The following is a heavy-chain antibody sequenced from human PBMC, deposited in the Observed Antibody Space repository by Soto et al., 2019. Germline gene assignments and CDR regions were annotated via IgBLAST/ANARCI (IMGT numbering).Heavy chain of an antibody. CDR1: GGTFSSYT. CDR3: AMVRGDFAFDI. J-gene: IGHJ3*02. V-gene: IGHV1-69*02. D-gene: IGHD3-10*01. Sequence: SVKVSCKASGGTFSSYTISWVRHAPGQGLEWMGRIIPILGIANYAQKFQGRVTITADKSTSTAYMGLSSLRSEDTAVYYCAMVRGDFAFDIWGQGTMVTVSS. CDR2: IIPILGIA.